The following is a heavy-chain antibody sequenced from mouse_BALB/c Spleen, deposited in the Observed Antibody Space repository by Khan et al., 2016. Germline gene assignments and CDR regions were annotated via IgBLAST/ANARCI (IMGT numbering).Heavy chain of an antibody. J-gene: IGHJ2*01. CDR2: MNPSTGYT. V-gene: IGHV1-7*01. Sequence: QVQLQQPGAELAKPGASVKMSCKASGYTFTSYWMHWVKQRPGQGLEWIGYMNPSTGYTEYNQKFKDKATLTADKSSSTAYMQLSSLTSEDSAVYYCARWRRLDYWGQGTTLTVSS. CDR3: ARWRRLDY. CDR1: GYTFTSYW.